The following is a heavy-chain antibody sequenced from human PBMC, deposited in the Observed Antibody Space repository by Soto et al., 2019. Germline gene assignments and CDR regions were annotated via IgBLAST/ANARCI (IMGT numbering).Heavy chain of an antibody. CDR2: IIPIFGTA. D-gene: IGHD3-16*01. V-gene: IGHV1-69*13. CDR3: EREFGMTPSNWFDP. J-gene: IGHJ5*02. CDR1: GGTFSSYA. Sequence: SVKVSCKASGGTFSSYAISWVRQAPGQGLEWMGGIIPIFGTANYAQKFQGRVTITADESTSTAYMELSSLRSEDTAVYYCEREFGMTPSNWFDPWGQGTLVTVSS.